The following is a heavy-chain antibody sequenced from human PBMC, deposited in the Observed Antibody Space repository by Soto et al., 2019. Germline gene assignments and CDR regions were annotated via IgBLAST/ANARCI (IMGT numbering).Heavy chain of an antibody. CDR2: INPSGGST. CDR3: ARAFGCSYGSCHPWGVDV. D-gene: IGHD2-15*01. CDR1: GYTFTSYN. J-gene: IGHJ6*02. V-gene: IGHV1-46*01. Sequence: GASVKVSCKAFGYTFTSYNMHWVRQAPGQGLEWMGIINPSGGSTNYAQKFQGRVTMTRDTSKNQVSLRLSSVTAADTAVYYCARAFGCSYGSCHPWGVDVWGQGTTVTVSS.